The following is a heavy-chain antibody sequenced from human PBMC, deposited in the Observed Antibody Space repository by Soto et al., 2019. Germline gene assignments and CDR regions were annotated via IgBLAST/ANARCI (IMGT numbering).Heavy chain of an antibody. Sequence: VQLLESGGGLIQPGGSLRLSCAASGFTFSYGIHWLRQAPGKGLEWVAYISYDSSNKFYGDSVKGRFTISRDNSKNTQFLQMNRLRAEDTAVYYCAKLVIGYCSGNTCDDSWGQGTLVAVSS. CDR3: AKLVIGYCSGNTCDDS. D-gene: IGHD2-15*01. CDR1: GFTFSYG. J-gene: IGHJ4*02. CDR2: ISYDSSNK. V-gene: IGHV3-30*18.